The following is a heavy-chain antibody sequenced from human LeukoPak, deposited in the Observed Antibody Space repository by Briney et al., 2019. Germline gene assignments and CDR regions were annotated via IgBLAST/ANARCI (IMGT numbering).Heavy chain of an antibody. CDR1: GYTFTDYY. CDR2: INTHSGGT. CDR3: ARATTHYYDSSGPTFDY. Sequence: ASVKVSCKASGYTFTDYYMHWVRQAPGQGLEWMGWINTHSGGTSYAQKFQGRVTMTRNTSISTAYMELSSLRSEDTAVYYCARATTHYYDSSGPTFDYWGQGTLVTVSS. D-gene: IGHD3-22*01. V-gene: IGHV1-2*02. J-gene: IGHJ4*02.